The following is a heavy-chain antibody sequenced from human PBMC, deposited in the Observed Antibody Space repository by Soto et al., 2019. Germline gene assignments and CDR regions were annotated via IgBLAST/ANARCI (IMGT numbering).Heavy chain of an antibody. Sequence: QVQLQESGPGLVKPSQTLSLTCTVSGGSISSGGYYWSWIRQHPGKGLEWIGYIYYSGSTYYNPSLKRRVTISVDTSKTQSSLKLSSVTAADTAVYYCARTEQWLVGSLYYYGMDDWGQGTTVSVSS. J-gene: IGHJ6*02. CDR3: ARTEQWLVGSLYYYGMDD. V-gene: IGHV4-31*03. CDR1: GGSISSGGYY. D-gene: IGHD6-19*01. CDR2: IYYSGST.